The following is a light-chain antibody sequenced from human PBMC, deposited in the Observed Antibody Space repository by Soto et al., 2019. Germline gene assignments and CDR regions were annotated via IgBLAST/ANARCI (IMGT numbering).Light chain of an antibody. V-gene: IGKV3-11*01. J-gene: IGKJ4*01. Sequence: EIVLTQSPATLSLSPGERATLSCRASQSVSSYLAWYQQKPGQAPRLLIYDASNRATGIPARFSGSGSGTDFPLTSSSLEPEDFEVYYCQQRSNWPQYTFGAGTKVEIK. CDR3: QQRSNWPQYT. CDR1: QSVSSY. CDR2: DAS.